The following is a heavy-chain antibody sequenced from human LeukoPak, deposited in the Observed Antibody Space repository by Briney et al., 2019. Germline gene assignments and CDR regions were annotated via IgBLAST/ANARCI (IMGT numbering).Heavy chain of an antibody. Sequence: ASVKVSCKVSGYTLTELSMHWVRQAPGKGHEWMGGFDPEDGETIYAQKFQGRVTMTEDTSTDTAYMELTSLRSEDPAVYYCATVEYYDSSGYYYFDYWGQGTLVTVSS. D-gene: IGHD3-22*01. J-gene: IGHJ4*02. CDR2: FDPEDGET. V-gene: IGHV1-24*01. CDR1: GYTLTELS. CDR3: ATVEYYDSSGYYYFDY.